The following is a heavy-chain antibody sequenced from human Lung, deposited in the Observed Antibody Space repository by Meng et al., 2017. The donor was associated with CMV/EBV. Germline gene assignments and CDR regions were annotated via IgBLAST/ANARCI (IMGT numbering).Heavy chain of an antibody. CDR3: AHSPPLKYCTSTECYWVGAVVDS. V-gene: IGHV2-5*01. CDR1: GFSLSTSGVG. CDR2: IFWKDDK. Sequence: SGPTLVXPPPTLTLTCPFSGFSLSTSGVGVCWIRQPPGEALEWLALIFWKDDKRYSPSLKSRLTITKDTSKNPVVHTMTNMDPLDTATYCCAHSPPLKYCTSTECYWVGAVVDSWXQGTXVTVAS. D-gene: IGHD2-2*01. J-gene: IGHJ5*01.